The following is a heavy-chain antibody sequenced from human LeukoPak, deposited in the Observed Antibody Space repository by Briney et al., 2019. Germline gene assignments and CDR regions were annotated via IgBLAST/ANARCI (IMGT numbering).Heavy chain of an antibody. Sequence: SETLSLTCAVYGGSFSGYYWSWIRQPPGKGLEWIGEINHSGSTNYNPSLKSRVTISLDTSKNQFSLKLSSVTAADTAVYYCASDSGSYLDTFDIWGQGTMVTVSS. D-gene: IGHD1-26*01. CDR3: ASDSGSYLDTFDI. V-gene: IGHV4-34*01. CDR2: INHSGST. CDR1: GGSFSGYY. J-gene: IGHJ3*02.